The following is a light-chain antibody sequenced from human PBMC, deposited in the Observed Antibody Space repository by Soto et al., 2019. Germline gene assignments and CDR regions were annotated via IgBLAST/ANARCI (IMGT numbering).Light chain of an antibody. CDR1: QNINSY. J-gene: IGKJ5*01. CDR3: HQSYDIPT. CDR2: AAS. Sequence: DLQMTQSPSSLSASVGDRVTIXXRARQNINSYLNWYQQKPGKAPKLLIYAASSLQSGVPSRFSGSGSGTDFTLTVSSLQPEDFATYYCHQSYDIPTFGQGTRLEIK. V-gene: IGKV1-39*01.